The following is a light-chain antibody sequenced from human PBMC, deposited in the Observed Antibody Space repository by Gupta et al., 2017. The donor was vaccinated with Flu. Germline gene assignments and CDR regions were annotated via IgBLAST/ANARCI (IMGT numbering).Light chain of an antibody. CDR1: SSDVGGYKY. V-gene: IGLV2-14*01. J-gene: IGLJ2*01. CDR2: EVS. Sequence: ALPQPASVSGSPGQSITIPCTGTSSDVGGYKYVSWYQQHPGKAPKLMIDEVSNRPSGVSNRFSGSKSGNTASLTISGLQAEDEADYYCSSYTSSAVIFGGGTKLTVL. CDR3: SSYTSSAVI.